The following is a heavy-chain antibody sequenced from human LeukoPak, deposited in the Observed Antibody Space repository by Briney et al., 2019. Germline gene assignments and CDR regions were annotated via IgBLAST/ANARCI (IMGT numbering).Heavy chain of an antibody. D-gene: IGHD2-2*01. Sequence: SETLSLTCAVYGGSFSGYYWSWIRQPPGKGLEWIGEINHRGSTNYNPSLKSRVTISVDTSKNQFSLKLSSVTAADTAVYYCARGLGFIVVVPAARWFDPWGQGTLVTVSS. CDR1: GGSFSGYY. V-gene: IGHV4-34*01. CDR2: INHRGST. J-gene: IGHJ5*02. CDR3: ARGLGFIVVVPAARWFDP.